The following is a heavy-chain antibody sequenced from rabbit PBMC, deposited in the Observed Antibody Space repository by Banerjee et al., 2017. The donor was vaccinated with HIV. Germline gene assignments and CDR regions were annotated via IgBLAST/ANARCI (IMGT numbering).Heavy chain of an antibody. V-gene: IGHV1S43*01. CDR2: IDTGSGYT. J-gene: IGHJ4*01. CDR3: ARIYVGYNGYDYGNL. Sequence: QEQLVESGGGLVKPGASLTLTCKASGFSFSNGYDMCWVRQAPGKGLEWIGCIDTGSGYTYYASWAKGRFTITRSTSLKTVTLQLNSLTAADTATYFCARIYVGYNGYDYGNLRGQGTLVTDS. CDR1: GFSFSNGYD. D-gene: IGHD6-1*01.